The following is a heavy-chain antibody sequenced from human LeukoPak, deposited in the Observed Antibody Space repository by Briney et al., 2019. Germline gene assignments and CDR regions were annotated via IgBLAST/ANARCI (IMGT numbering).Heavy chain of an antibody. D-gene: IGHD3-10*01. CDR3: ARNNDSDAFYR. CDR1: GFTFSSSW. CDR2: INSDASST. Sequence: GGSLRLSSAASGFTFSSSWMHWVRQAPGKGLVWVSGINSDASSTRYADSVKGRFTISRDNAKNTLYLQMNSLRAEDTAVYYCARNNDSDAFYRGGQGTLVTVSS. J-gene: IGHJ5*02. V-gene: IGHV3-74*01.